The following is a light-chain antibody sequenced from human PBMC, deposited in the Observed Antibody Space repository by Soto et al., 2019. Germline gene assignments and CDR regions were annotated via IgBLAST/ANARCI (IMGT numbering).Light chain of an antibody. V-gene: IGKV3-15*01. Sequence: EIVMPQSPGTLSVSPGERATLSCLASQSVRSNLAWYQQKPGQAPRLLIHGASTRATGIPAGLSGSGSGTEFTLTISSLQSEDYAVYYCQQYNNWPPTVSQGTKVDI. CDR3: QQYNNWPPT. CDR1: QSVRSN. J-gene: IGKJ1*01. CDR2: GAS.